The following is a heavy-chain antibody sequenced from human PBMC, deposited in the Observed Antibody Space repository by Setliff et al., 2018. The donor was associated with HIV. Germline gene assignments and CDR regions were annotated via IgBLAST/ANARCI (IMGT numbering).Heavy chain of an antibody. V-gene: IGHV4-59*01. CDR3: VRGYCSSTTCYEDYYYMDV. Sequence: SETLSLTCTVSGGSISGYYWSWIRQPPGKGLEYIGSIFFTGNTIYNPSLKARVTLSVDMSQNQVFLRLSPVTAADTAVYYCVRGYCSSTTCYEDYYYMDVWGKGSTVTVS. D-gene: IGHD2-2*01. CDR1: GGSISGYY. CDR2: IFFTGNT. J-gene: IGHJ6*03.